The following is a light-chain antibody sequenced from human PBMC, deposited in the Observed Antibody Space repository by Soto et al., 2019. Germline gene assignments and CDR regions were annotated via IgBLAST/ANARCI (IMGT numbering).Light chain of an antibody. Sequence: EIVLKQSPGTLSLSPGERATLSCRASQSISSSYLAWYQQKPGQAPRLLVYGASSRATGIPDRFSGSGSGTDFTLPISRLEPEDFAVYYCQQYGSSRFTFGPGTKVYIK. V-gene: IGKV3-20*01. CDR2: GAS. J-gene: IGKJ3*01. CDR3: QQYGSSRFT. CDR1: QSISSSY.